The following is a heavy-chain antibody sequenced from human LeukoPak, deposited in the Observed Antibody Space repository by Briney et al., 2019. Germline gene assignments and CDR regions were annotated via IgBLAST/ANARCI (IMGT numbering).Heavy chain of an antibody. D-gene: IGHD3-22*01. J-gene: IGHJ3*02. CDR1: RFTFSSYA. CDR3: ARATYYDPFVRGAFDI. V-gene: IGHV3-30*04. Sequence: GGSLRLSCAASRFTFSSYAMNWVRQAPGKGLEWVAVISYDGSKKYYADSVKGRFTISRDNSKNTLYLQMNSLRAEDTAVYYCARATYYDPFVRGAFDIWGQGTMVTVSS. CDR2: ISYDGSKK.